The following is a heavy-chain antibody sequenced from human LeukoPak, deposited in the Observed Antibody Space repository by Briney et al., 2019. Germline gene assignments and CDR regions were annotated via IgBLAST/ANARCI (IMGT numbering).Heavy chain of an antibody. CDR2: IGGSDGRA. CDR3: AKDSSSYDWGYMDV. D-gene: IGHD3-22*01. V-gene: IGHV3-23*01. Sequence: GGSLRLSCAASGFTFSTYAMSWVRQAPGKGLEWVSLIGGSDGRARYADSVKGRFTISRDNSKNTLYLEMNSLRAEDTAVYYCAKDSSSYDWGYMDVWGKGTTVTISS. CDR1: GFTFSTYA. J-gene: IGHJ6*03.